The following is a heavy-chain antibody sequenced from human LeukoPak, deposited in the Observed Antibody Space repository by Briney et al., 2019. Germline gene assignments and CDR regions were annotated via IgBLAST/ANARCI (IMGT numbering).Heavy chain of an antibody. CDR1: GGSISSYY. CDR2: IYYSGST. Sequence: SETLSLTCTVSGGSISSYYWGWIRRPPGKGLEWIGYIYYSGSTNYNPSLKSRVTISVDTSKNQFSLKLSSVTAADTAVYYCARTTEGGYTYNYFYYYYMDVWGKGTTVTISS. D-gene: IGHD5-18*01. CDR3: ARTTEGGYTYNYFYYYYMDV. J-gene: IGHJ6*03. V-gene: IGHV4-59*01.